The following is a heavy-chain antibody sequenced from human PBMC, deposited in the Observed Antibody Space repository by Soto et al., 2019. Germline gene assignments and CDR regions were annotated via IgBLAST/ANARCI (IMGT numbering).Heavy chain of an antibody. D-gene: IGHD3-3*01. V-gene: IGHV1-69*06. CDR2: IIPIFGTA. CDR1: GGTFSSYA. J-gene: IGHJ6*02. CDR3: ACRKTIFGAASDYYGMDF. Sequence: QVQLVQSGAEVKKPGSSVKVSCKASGGTFSSYAISWVRQAPGQGLEWMGGIIPIFGTANYAQKFQGRVTITADKSTSTAYMELSSVRSEDTAVYYCACRKTIFGAASDYYGMDFWGQGTTVTVSS.